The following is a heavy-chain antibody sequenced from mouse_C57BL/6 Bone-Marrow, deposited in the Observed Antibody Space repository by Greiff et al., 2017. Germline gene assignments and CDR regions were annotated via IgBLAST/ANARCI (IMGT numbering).Heavy chain of an antibody. Sequence: QVQLQQPGAELVKPGASVKMSCKASGYNFTSYWITWVKQRPGQGLVWIGDIYPGSGSTNYNEKFKSKATLTVDTSSSTAYMQLSSLTSEDSAVYYCARRIDYAMDYWGRGTAVTVTA. J-gene: IGHJ4*01. CDR1: GYNFTSYW. CDR3: ARRIDYAMDY. V-gene: IGHV1-55*01. CDR2: IYPGSGST.